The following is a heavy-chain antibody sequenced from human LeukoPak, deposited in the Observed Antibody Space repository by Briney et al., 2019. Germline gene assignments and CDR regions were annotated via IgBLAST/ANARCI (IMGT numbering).Heavy chain of an antibody. D-gene: IGHD6-13*01. CDR3: ARINTAGGTTHAFDY. CDR1: GYTFIDYY. CDR2: IIPILGIT. Sequence: ASVKVSCKASGYTFIDYYIHWVRQAPGQGLEWMGRIIPILGITNYAQKFQGRVTITADKSTSTAYMELSSLRSEDTAVYYCARINTAGGTTHAFDYWGQGTLVTVSS. J-gene: IGHJ4*02. V-gene: IGHV1-69*02.